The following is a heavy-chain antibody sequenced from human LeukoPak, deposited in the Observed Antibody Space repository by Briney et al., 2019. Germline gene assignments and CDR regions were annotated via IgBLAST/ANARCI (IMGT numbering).Heavy chain of an antibody. J-gene: IGHJ4*02. CDR2: IIGDGSVT. CDR1: EFAFSANW. V-gene: IGHV3-74*01. D-gene: IGHD2-8*02. CDR3: ATYRQVLLPFES. Sequence: GGSLRLSCAASEFAFSANWMHWVRQAPGRGLVWVSRIIGDGSVTNYADSVKGRFTISRDNAENSLYLQMNSLRAEDTAIYYCATYRQVLLPFESWGQGTLVTVSS.